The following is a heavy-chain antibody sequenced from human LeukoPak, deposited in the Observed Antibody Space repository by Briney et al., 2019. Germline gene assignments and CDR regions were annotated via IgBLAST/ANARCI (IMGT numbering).Heavy chain of an antibody. J-gene: IGHJ4*02. CDR3: ARGLGVAFDY. CDR2: INHSGST. D-gene: IGHD3-3*01. CDR1: GGSFSGYY. V-gene: IGHV4-34*01. Sequence: PSETLSLTCAVYGGSFSGYYWSWIRQPPGKGLEWIGEINHSGSTNYNPSLKSRVTISVDTSKNQLSLKLSSVTAADTAVYYCARGLGVAFDYWGQGTLVTVS.